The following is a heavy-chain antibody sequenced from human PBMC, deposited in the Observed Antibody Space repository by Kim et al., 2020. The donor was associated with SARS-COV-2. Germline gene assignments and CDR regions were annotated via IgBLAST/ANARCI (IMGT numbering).Heavy chain of an antibody. CDR2: ISGSRGST. CDR3: AKDDRAGCSSTSCYAFDI. V-gene: IGHV3-23*01. D-gene: IGHD2-2*01. CDR1: GFTFSSYA. Sequence: GGSLRLSCAASGFTFSSYAMSWVRQAPGKGLEWVSHISGSRGSTYYADSVQGRFTISRDNSKNTLYLQMNSLRAEDTAVYYCAKDDRAGCSSTSCYAFDIWGQGTLVTVSS. J-gene: IGHJ3*02.